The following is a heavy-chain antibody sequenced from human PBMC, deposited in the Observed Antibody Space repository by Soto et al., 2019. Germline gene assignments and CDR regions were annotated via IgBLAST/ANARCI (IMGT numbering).Heavy chain of an antibody. CDR3: ARGRGYSYGYYFDY. Sequence: SETLSLTCTVSGGSISSSSYYWGWIRQPPGKGLEWIGSIYYSGTTFYNPSLKSRVTISGDTSQNQFSLMLSSVTAADTAVYYCARGRGYSYGYYFDYWGHGTLVTVSS. V-gene: IGHV4-39*01. CDR2: IYYSGTT. CDR1: GGSISSSSYY. J-gene: IGHJ4*01. D-gene: IGHD5-18*01.